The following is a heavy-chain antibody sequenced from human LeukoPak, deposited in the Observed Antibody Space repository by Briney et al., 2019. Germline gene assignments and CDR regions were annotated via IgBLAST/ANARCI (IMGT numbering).Heavy chain of an antibody. Sequence: GGSLRLSCVASGFTFSTYWRLWVRQAPGKGLVWVSRINTDGTSTTYADSVKGRFTISRDNAKNTLYLQMNSLRAEDTAVYYCTRRTSVVPFDYWGQGTLVTVSS. CDR1: GFTFSTYW. CDR3: TRRTSVVPFDY. CDR2: INTDGTST. V-gene: IGHV3-74*01. D-gene: IGHD2-2*01. J-gene: IGHJ4*02.